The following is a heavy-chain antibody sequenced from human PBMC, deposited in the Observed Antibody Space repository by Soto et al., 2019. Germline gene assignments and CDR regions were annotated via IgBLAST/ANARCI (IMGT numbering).Heavy chain of an antibody. CDR3: AREHLRPYRNSATVTTRSIGYGMDV. J-gene: IGHJ6*02. CDR2: IIPIFGTA. D-gene: IGHD4-17*01. Sequence: QVQLVQSGAEVKKPGSSVKVSCKASGGTFSSYAISWVRQAPGQGLEWMGGIIPIFGTANYAQKFQGRVTITADDDTSTAYVGLSRLRSEDTAVYYCAREHLRPYRNSATVTTRSIGYGMDVRGQGTTVTVSS. V-gene: IGHV1-69*12. CDR1: GGTFSSYA.